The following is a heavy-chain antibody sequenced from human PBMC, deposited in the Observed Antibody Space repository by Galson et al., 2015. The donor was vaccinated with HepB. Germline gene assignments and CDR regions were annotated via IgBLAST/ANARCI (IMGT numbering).Heavy chain of an antibody. V-gene: IGHV3-23*01. Sequence: SLRLSCAASGFTFNNYGMAWVRQAPGKGPEWVSTITASGGDTFYAGSVKGRFTTSRDHSKHMFFLQMNSLRAEDSAEYYCAKRSASGAYYDSWGQGTLVTVSS. D-gene: IGHD3-10*01. CDR3: AKRSASGAYYDS. CDR1: GFTFNNYG. J-gene: IGHJ4*02. CDR2: ITASGGDT.